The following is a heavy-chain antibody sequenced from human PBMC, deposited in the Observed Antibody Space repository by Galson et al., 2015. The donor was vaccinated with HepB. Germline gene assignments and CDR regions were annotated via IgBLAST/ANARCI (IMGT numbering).Heavy chain of an antibody. CDR1: GFTFSNAW. CDR2: ISSSGSTI. D-gene: IGHD2-15*01. Sequence: SLRLSCAASGFTFSNAWMSWVRQAPGKGLEWVSYISSSGSTIYYADSVKGRFTISRDNAKNSLYLQMNSLRAEDTAVYYCARGGLGVVVVQGAFDIWGQGTMVTVSS. V-gene: IGHV3-11*01. J-gene: IGHJ3*02. CDR3: ARGGLGVVVVQGAFDI.